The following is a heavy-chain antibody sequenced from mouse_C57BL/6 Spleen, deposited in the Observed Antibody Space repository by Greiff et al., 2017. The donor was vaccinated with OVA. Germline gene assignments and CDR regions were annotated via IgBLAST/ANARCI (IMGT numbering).Heavy chain of an antibody. D-gene: IGHD1-1*01. V-gene: IGHV3-8*01. CDR2: ISYSGST. CDR1: GYSITSDY. Sequence: EVKLMESGPGLAKPSQTLSLTCSVTGYSITSDYWNWIRKFPGNKLEYMGYISYSGSTYYNPSLKSRISITRDTSKNQYYLQLNSVTTEDTATYYCARYDHYYGSSEGYFDVWGTGTTVTVSS. J-gene: IGHJ1*03. CDR3: ARYDHYYGSSEGYFDV.